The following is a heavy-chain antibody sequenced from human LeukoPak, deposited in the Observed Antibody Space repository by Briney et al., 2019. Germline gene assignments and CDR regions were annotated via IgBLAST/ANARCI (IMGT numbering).Heavy chain of an antibody. Sequence: SETLSLTCAVYGGSFSGYYWSWIRQPPGKGLEWIGEINHSGSTNYNPSLKSRVTISVDTSKNQFSLKLSSVTAADTAVYYCAREGSSVFDPWGQGTLVTVSS. V-gene: IGHV4-34*01. D-gene: IGHD6-6*01. CDR3: AREGSSVFDP. CDR1: GGSFSGYY. J-gene: IGHJ5*02. CDR2: INHSGST.